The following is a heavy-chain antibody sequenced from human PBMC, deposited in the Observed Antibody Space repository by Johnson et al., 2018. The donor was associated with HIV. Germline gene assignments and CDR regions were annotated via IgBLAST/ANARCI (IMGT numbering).Heavy chain of an antibody. CDR1: GFTFSI. CDR3: ARDNSLSPLGAFDI. D-gene: IGHD4-23*01. J-gene: IGHJ3*02. Sequence: QVQLVVSGGGVVQPGRSLRLSCAASGFTFSIMHWVRQAPGKGLEWVAFIRYDGSYKYYADSVKGRFTISRDNSKNTLYLQMNSLRAEDTAVYYCARDNSLSPLGAFDIWGQGTMVTVSS. CDR2: IRYDGSYK. V-gene: IGHV3-30*02.